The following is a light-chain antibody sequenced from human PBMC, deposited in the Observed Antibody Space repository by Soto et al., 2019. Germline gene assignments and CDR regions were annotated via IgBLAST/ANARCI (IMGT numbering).Light chain of an antibody. CDR2: AAS. J-gene: IGKJ2*01. Sequence: DIQMTQSPSAMSASVGDRVTITCRASQGINSFLAWFQQKPGKVPKRLIYAASSLQSGVPSRFSGSGSVTEFTLTITSPQPEYFATYDCLQHKSCPYTLGQRTKLEIK. V-gene: IGKV1-17*03. CDR1: QGINSF. CDR3: LQHKSCPYT.